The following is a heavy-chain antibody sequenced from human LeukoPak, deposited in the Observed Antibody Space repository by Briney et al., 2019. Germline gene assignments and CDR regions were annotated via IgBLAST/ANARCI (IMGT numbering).Heavy chain of an antibody. Sequence: GGSLRLSRAASGFIFWNYRMTWVRQAPGKGLEWVANIKQDGSEKYYVDSVKGRFTISRDDAKSSLYLQMNSLRAEDTAVYYCAKSSEYYDFWTSYLADYWGQGTLVTVSS. CDR1: GFIFWNYR. CDR2: IKQDGSEK. J-gene: IGHJ4*02. D-gene: IGHD3-3*01. V-gene: IGHV3-7*01. CDR3: AKSSEYYDFWTSYLADY.